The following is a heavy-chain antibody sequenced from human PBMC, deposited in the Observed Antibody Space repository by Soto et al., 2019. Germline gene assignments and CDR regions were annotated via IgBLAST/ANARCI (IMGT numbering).Heavy chain of an antibody. D-gene: IGHD2-15*01. Sequence: QVPLVQSGAEVKKPGASVKVSCKASGYTFTSYGISWVRQAPGQGLEWMGWISAYNGNTNYAQKLQGRVTMTTDTSTSTAYMELRSLRSDDTAVYYCARDRSGGSGSWGYYYYGMDVWGQGTTVTVSS. CDR3: ARDRSGGSGSWGYYYYGMDV. J-gene: IGHJ6*02. CDR2: ISAYNGNT. CDR1: GYTFTSYG. V-gene: IGHV1-18*01.